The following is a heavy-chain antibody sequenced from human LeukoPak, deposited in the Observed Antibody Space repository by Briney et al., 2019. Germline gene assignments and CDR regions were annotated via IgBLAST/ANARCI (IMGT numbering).Heavy chain of an antibody. Sequence: PGGSLRLSCAASGFTLSSYAMSWVRQAPGKGLEWVSLISGNAGSTYYADSVKGRFTISRDITKNTLYLQMNSLRAEDTAVYYCAKDGLQFSEWLSPLGYWGQGTLVTVSS. CDR1: GFTLSSYA. CDR3: AKDGLQFSEWLSPLGY. V-gene: IGHV3-23*01. D-gene: IGHD3-3*01. J-gene: IGHJ4*02. CDR2: ISGNAGST.